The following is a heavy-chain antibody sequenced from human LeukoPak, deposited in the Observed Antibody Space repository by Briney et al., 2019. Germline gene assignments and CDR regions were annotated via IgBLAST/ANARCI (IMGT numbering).Heavy chain of an antibody. D-gene: IGHD2-2*02. Sequence: VGSLRLSCAASGFTFSSYWMSWVHQAPGKGLEWVANIKQDGSEKYYVNSVKGRFTISRDNAKHSLYLQMNSLRAEDTAVYYCARDAGDCSSTSCYIPLFDYWGQGTLVTVSS. CDR1: GFTFSSYW. CDR3: ARDAGDCSSTSCYIPLFDY. J-gene: IGHJ4*02. CDR2: IKQDGSEK. V-gene: IGHV3-7*01.